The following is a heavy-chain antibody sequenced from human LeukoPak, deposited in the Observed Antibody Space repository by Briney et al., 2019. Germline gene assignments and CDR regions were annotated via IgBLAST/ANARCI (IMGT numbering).Heavy chain of an antibody. V-gene: IGHV3-30*18. Sequence: GGSLRLSCAASGFTFRSYGMHWVRQAPGKGLEWVALISFDVSDKYYADSVKGRFTISRDNSKNTLYLQMNSLRAEDTAVYYCAKESGGPLTHLDYWGQGTLVTVSS. CDR2: ISFDVSDK. J-gene: IGHJ4*02. CDR3: AKESGGPLTHLDY. CDR1: GFTFRSYG. D-gene: IGHD2-15*01.